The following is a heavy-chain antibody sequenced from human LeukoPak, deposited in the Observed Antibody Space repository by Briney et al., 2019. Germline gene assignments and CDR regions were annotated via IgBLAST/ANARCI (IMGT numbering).Heavy chain of an antibody. CDR1: GFTFSSYT. Sequence: GGSLRLSCTASGFTFSSYTMTWVRQAPGKGLVWVSRITNDGSSTTYADSVKGRFTISRDNAKNMLYLQVNSLRAEDTAVYYCAKDMNTVTTTFDYWGQGTLVTVSS. J-gene: IGHJ4*02. CDR3: AKDMNTVTTTFDY. V-gene: IGHV3-74*01. CDR2: ITNDGSST. D-gene: IGHD4-17*01.